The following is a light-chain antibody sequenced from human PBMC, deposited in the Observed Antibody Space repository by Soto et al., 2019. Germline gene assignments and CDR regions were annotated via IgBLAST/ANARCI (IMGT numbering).Light chain of an antibody. CDR1: SSDVGSYNL. J-gene: IGLJ2*01. CDR2: EGS. V-gene: IGLV2-23*01. CDR3: CSYAGSVV. Sequence: QSALTQPASVSGSPGQSITISCTGTSSDVGSYNLVSWYQQHPGKAPKLMIYEGSKRLSGVSNRFSGSKSGNTASLTISGLQAEDEADYYCCSYAGSVVFGGGTQLTVL.